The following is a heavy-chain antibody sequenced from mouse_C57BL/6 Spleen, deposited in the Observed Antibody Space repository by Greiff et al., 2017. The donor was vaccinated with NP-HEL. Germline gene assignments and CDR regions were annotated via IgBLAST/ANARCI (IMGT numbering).Heavy chain of an antibody. V-gene: IGHV5-9-1*02. CDR2: ISSGGDYI. D-gene: IGHD2-12*01. Sequence: EVMLVESGEGLVKPGGSLKLSCAASGFTFSSYAMSWVRQTPEKRLEWVAYISSGGDYIYYADTVKGRFTISRDNARNTLYLQMSSLKSEDTAMYYCTRDPYSPYYYAMDYWGQGTSVTVSS. CDR1: GFTFSSYA. J-gene: IGHJ4*01. CDR3: TRDPYSPYYYAMDY.